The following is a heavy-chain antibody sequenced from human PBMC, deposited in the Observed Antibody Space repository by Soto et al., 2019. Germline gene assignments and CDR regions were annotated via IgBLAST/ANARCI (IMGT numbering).Heavy chain of an antibody. V-gene: IGHV4-31*03. J-gene: IGHJ5*02. D-gene: IGHD5-12*01. CDR3: ARVRIADYIGYGEFDP. CDR1: GGSISSGGYW. CDR2: INHSGST. Sequence: QVQLQESGPGLVTPSQTLSLTCSVSGGSISSGGYWWSWIRQHPGKGLEWLGYINHSGSTYYNPSPKTRVSISVDTSKNQFSLKLNSVTAADTAFSYCARVRIADYIGYGEFDPWGQGTLVTVSA.